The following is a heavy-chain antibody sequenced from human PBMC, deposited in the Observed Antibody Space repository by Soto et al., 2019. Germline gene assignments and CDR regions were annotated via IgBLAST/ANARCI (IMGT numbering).Heavy chain of an antibody. J-gene: IGHJ4*02. CDR1: GGSFSGYY. Sequence: SETLSLTCAVYGGSFSGYYWSWIRQPPGKGLEWIGEINHSGSTNYNPSLKSRVTISVDTSKNQFSLKLSSVTAADTAVYYCARGGFSGADYWGKGTLVTVSS. CDR3: ARGGFSGADY. CDR2: INHSGST. D-gene: IGHD2-15*01. V-gene: IGHV4-34*01.